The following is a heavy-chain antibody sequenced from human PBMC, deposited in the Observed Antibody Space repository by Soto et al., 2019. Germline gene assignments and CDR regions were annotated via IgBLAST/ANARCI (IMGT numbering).Heavy chain of an antibody. CDR3: AREQVPASLRGWFDP. J-gene: IGHJ5*02. CDR1: GGSISSYY. CDR2: IYYSGST. D-gene: IGHD2-2*01. Sequence: QVQLQESGPGLVKPSETLSLTCTESGGSISSYYWSWIRQPPGKGLEWIGYIYYSGSTNYNHSLKSRVTISVDTSKSQFSLMLSSVTAADTAVYYCAREQVPASLRGWFDPGGQGTLVTVSS. V-gene: IGHV4-59*01.